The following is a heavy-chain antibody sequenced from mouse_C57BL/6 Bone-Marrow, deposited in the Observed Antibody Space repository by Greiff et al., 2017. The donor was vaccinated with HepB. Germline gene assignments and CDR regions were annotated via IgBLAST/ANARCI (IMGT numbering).Heavy chain of an antibody. J-gene: IGHJ3*01. CDR2: ISDGGSYT. V-gene: IGHV5-4*01. D-gene: IGHD1-1*01. CDR3: ARGGRRFAY. Sequence: EVQLVESGGGLVKPGGSLKLSCAASGFTFSSYAMSWFRQTPEKRLEWVATISDGGSYTYYPDNVKGRFTISRDNAKNNLYLQMSHLKSEDTAMYYCARGGRRFAYWGQGTLVTVSA. CDR1: GFTFSSYA.